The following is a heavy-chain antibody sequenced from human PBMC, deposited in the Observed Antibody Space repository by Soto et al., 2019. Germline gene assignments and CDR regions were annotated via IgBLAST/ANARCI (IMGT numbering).Heavy chain of an antibody. CDR3: AKDILDIVVVPAAISALDI. V-gene: IGHV3-9*01. CDR1: GFTFDDYA. J-gene: IGHJ3*02. D-gene: IGHD2-2*03. CDR2: ISWNSGSI. Sequence: GGSLRLSCAASGFTFDDYAMHWVRQAPGKGLEWVSGISWNSGSIGYADSVKGRFTISRDNAKNSLYLQMNSLRAEDTALYYCAKDILDIVVVPAAISALDIWGQGTMVTVSS.